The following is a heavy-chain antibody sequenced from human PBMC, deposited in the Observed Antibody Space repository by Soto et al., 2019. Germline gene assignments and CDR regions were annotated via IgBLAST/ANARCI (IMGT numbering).Heavy chain of an antibody. CDR2: INPNSGGT. CDR1: GYTFTGYH. Sequence: SVKGSCKASGYTFTGYHIHWVRQAPGQGLEWMGWINPNSGGTNYAQKFQGWVTMTRDTSISTAYMELSRLRSDDTAVYYCATATNCSSTSCYQAYYYYGMDVWGQGTTVTVSS. D-gene: IGHD2-2*01. J-gene: IGHJ6*02. V-gene: IGHV1-2*04. CDR3: ATATNCSSTSCYQAYYYYGMDV.